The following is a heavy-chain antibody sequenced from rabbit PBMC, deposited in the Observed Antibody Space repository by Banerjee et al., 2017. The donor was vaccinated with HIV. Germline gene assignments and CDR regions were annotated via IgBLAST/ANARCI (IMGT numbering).Heavy chain of an antibody. J-gene: IGHJ4*01. Sequence: QEQLKESGGDLVKPEGSLTLTCTASGFSFSSGYDMCWVRQAPGKGLEWIGCIYAGSSGDTWYASWAKGRFTISKSSSTTVTLQMTSLTAADTATYLCARDLAGVIGWNFNLWGPGTLVTVS. D-gene: IGHD4-1*01. CDR3: ARDLAGVIGWNFNL. V-gene: IGHV1S45*01. CDR1: GFSFSSGYD. CDR2: IYAGSSGDT.